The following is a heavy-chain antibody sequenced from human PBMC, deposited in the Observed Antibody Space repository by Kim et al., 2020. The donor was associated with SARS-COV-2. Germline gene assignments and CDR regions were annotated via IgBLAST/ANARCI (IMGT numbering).Heavy chain of an antibody. V-gene: IGHV4-59*02. Sequence: SETLSLTCTVSGDSVNGHYWIWVRQPPGKGLEWIGYIHDSGRSDHNPSLKSRVTLSLDTSRNQFSLKLSSVTAADTAIYFCTGHHHYDAWGQGAGATVPS. D-gene: IGHD3-22*01. J-gene: IGHJ4*02. CDR1: GDSVNGHY. CDR3: TGHHHYDA. CDR2: IHDSGRS.